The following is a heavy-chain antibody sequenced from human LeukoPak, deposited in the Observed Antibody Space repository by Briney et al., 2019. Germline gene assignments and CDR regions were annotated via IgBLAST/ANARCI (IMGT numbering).Heavy chain of an antibody. J-gene: IGHJ4*02. CDR2: IFTSGST. V-gene: IGHV4-4*07. CDR1: GGSISSYY. Sequence: SETLSLTCTVSGGSISSYYWTWIRQPAGKGLEWIGRIFTSGSTNYNPSLKSRVTMSVETSKNQFSLKLSSVTAADTAVYYCARGLEWASGYDWGLEYWGQGALVTVSS. D-gene: IGHD5-12*01. CDR3: ARGLEWASGYDWGLEY.